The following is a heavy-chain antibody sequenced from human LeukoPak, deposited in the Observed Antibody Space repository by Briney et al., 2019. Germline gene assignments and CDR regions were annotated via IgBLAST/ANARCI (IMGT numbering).Heavy chain of an antibody. J-gene: IGHJ5*02. V-gene: IGHV4-38-2*02. Sequence: PSETLSLTCTVSGYSISSGYYWGWIRQPPGKGLEWIGSIYYSGSTYYNPSLKSRVTISVDTSKNQFSLKLSSVTAADTAVYYCARGSNYYDSGKGWFDPWGQGTLVTVSS. CDR3: ARGSNYYDSGKGWFDP. D-gene: IGHD3-10*01. CDR2: IYYSGST. CDR1: GYSISSGYY.